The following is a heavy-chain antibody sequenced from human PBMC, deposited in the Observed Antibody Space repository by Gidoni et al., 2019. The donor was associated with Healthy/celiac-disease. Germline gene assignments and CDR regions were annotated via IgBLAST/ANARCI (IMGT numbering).Heavy chain of an antibody. CDR3: ASGPYGFYFDY. D-gene: IGHD3-16*01. V-gene: IGHV4-34*01. Sequence: HVQLQQWGAGLLKPSETLSLPCTVYGGSFSGYYWSWIRQPPGKGLEWIGEINHSVSHNYNPSLKSRVTISVDTSKNQFSLKLSSVTAADTAVYYCASGPYGFYFDYWGQGTLVTVSS. J-gene: IGHJ4*02. CDR2: INHSVSH. CDR1: GGSFSGYY.